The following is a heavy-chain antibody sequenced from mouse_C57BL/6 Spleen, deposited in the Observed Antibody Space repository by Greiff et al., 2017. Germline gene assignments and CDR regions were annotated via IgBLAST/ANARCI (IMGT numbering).Heavy chain of an antibody. J-gene: IGHJ4*01. CDR2: IWGVGST. V-gene: IGHV2-6*01. CDR1: GFSLTSYG. Sequence: VKLMESGPGLVAPSQSLSITCTVSGFSLTSYGVDWVRQSPGKGLEWLGVIWGVGSTNYNSALKSRLSISKDNSKSQVFLKMNSLQTDDTAMYYCASDGYYGGYAMDYWGQGTSVTVSS. D-gene: IGHD2-3*01. CDR3: ASDGYYGGYAMDY.